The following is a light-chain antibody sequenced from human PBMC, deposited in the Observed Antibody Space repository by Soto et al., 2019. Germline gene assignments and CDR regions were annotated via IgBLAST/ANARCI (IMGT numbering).Light chain of an antibody. CDR1: SFNIGNNY. CDR3: GSWDSSLSAGV. J-gene: IGLJ3*02. CDR2: ENN. V-gene: IGLV1-51*02. Sequence: QSVLTQPPSVSAAPGQKVTISCSGSSFNIGNNYVSWIQHLPGTAPRLLIYENNNRPPGIPDRFSGSKSGTSATLGITGLQTGDEADYYCGSWDSSLSAGVFGGGTKLTVL.